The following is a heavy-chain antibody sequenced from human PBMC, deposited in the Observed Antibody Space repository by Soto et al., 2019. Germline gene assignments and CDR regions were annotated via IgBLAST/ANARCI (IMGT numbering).Heavy chain of an antibody. V-gene: IGHV4-34*02. CDR1: GGSFSGYF. Sequence: QVQLQQWGAGLLKPSETLSLTCAVYGGSFSGYFWSWIRQPPGKGLEWIGEINHSGSTNYNPSLKSRFTRSVDMSKDHFSLKLSSVTAADTAVYYCAREVVVAATRVDWYFDLWGRGTLVTVSS. J-gene: IGHJ2*01. D-gene: IGHD2-15*01. CDR3: AREVVVAATRVDWYFDL. CDR2: INHSGST.